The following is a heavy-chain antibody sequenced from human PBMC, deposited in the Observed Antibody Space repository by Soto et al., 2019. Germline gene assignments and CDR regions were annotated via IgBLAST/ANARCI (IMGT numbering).Heavy chain of an antibody. J-gene: IGHJ5*02. V-gene: IGHV5-51*01. CDR3: ARSTPNYDFWSGPMGFDP. CDR2: IYPGDSDT. Sequence: PGESLKISCKGSGYSFTSYWIGWVRQMPGKGLEWMGIIYPGDSDTRYSPSFQGQVTISADKSISTAYLQWSSLKASDTAMYYCARSTPNYDFWSGPMGFDPWGQGTLVTVSS. D-gene: IGHD3-3*01. CDR1: GYSFTSYW.